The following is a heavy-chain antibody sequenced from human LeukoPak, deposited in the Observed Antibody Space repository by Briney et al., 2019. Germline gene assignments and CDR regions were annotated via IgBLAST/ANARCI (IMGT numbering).Heavy chain of an antibody. CDR2: IRSKAYGGTT. V-gene: IGHV3-49*04. D-gene: IGHD6-19*01. CDR3: TPSSGWYAEYFQH. Sequence: GGSLRLSCAVSGFTFSNSWMHWVRQAPGKGLEWVGFIRSKAYGGTTEYAASVKGRFTISRDDSKSIAYLQMNSLKTEDTAVYYCTPSSGWYAEYFQHWGQGTLVTVSS. CDR1: GFTFSNSW. J-gene: IGHJ1*01.